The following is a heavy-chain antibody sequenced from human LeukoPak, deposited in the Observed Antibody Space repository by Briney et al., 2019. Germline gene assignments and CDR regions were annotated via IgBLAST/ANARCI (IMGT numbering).Heavy chain of an antibody. Sequence: KASETLSLTCTVSGGSISSYYWSWIRQPPGKGLEWLGYIYYSGSTNYNPSLKSRVTISVDTSKTQFSLKLSSVTAADTAVYYCARGDGAYYYDSSGYYPSLYFDYWGQGTLVTVSS. CDR3: ARGDGAYYYDSSGYYPSLYFDY. D-gene: IGHD3-22*01. CDR1: GGSISSYY. V-gene: IGHV4-59*01. CDR2: IYYSGST. J-gene: IGHJ4*02.